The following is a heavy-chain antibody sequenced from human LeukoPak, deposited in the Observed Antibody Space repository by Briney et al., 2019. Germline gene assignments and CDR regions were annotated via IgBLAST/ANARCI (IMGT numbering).Heavy chain of an antibody. CDR2: MNPNSGNT. J-gene: IGHJ6*03. V-gene: IGHV1-8*01. D-gene: IGHD2-2*01. CDR3: ARGLSPCSSTSCRYYYYYMGV. CDR1: GYTFTSYD. Sequence: GASVKVACKASGYTFTSYDINWVRQATGQGLEWMGWMNPNSGNTGYAQKFQGRVTMTRNTSISTAYMELSSLRSEDTAVYYCARGLSPCSSTSCRYYYYYMGVWGKGTTVTVSS.